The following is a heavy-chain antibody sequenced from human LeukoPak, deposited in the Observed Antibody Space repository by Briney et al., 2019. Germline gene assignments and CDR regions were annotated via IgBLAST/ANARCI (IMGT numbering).Heavy chain of an antibody. Sequence: GGSLRLSCAASGFTFSSYAMSWVRQAPGKGLEWVSAISGSGGSTYYEDSVKGRFTISRDNSKNTLYLQMNSLRAEDTAVYYCAKDSGYCSSTSCYAGDYWGQGTLVTVSS. D-gene: IGHD2-2*01. CDR1: GFTFSSYA. CDR2: ISGSGGST. CDR3: AKDSGYCSSTSCYAGDY. V-gene: IGHV3-23*01. J-gene: IGHJ4*02.